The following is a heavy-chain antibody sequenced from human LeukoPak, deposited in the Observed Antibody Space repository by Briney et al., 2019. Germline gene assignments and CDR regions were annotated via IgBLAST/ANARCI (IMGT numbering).Heavy chain of an antibody. Sequence: GGPLRLSCAASGFTFSSYAMSWVRQAPGKGLEWVSAITGSGGDTYHADSVKGRFTISRDNSKNTLYLQMNSLRAEDTAIYYCAKGSSPSRPYYFDYWGQGTLVTVSS. V-gene: IGHV3-23*01. J-gene: IGHJ4*02. CDR2: ITGSGGDT. CDR1: GFTFSSYA. CDR3: AKGSSPSRPYYFDY. D-gene: IGHD1-26*01.